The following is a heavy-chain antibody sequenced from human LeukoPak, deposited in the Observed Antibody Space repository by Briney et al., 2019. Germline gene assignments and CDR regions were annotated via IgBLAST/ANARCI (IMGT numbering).Heavy chain of an antibody. J-gene: IGHJ4*02. CDR1: GGSISSDF. CDR2: IYGSGST. D-gene: IGHD6-13*01. Sequence: SETLSLTCTVSGGSISSDFWIWVRQPPGKGLEWIGYIYGSGSTNYNPSLKSRVSISVDTSKNQFSLKVNSVTAADTAVYYCARQAGQLLVDWGQGTLVTVSS. CDR3: ARQAGQLLVD. V-gene: IGHV4-59*01.